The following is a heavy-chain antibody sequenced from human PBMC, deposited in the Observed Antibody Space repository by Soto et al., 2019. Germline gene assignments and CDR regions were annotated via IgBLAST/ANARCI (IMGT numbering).Heavy chain of an antibody. D-gene: IGHD1-26*01. Sequence: PGGSLRLSCAASGFTFSSYAMHWVRQAPGKGLEWVAVISYDGSNKYYADSVKGRFTISRDNSKNTLYLQMNSLRAEDTAVYYCAKDGGSGSYLDYWGQGTLVTVSS. CDR1: GFTFSSYA. CDR2: ISYDGSNK. V-gene: IGHV3-30-3*01. CDR3: AKDGGSGSYLDY. J-gene: IGHJ4*02.